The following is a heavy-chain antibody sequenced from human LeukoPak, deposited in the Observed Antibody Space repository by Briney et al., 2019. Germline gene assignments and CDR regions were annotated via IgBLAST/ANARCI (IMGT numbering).Heavy chain of an antibody. CDR2: TYYSGST. Sequence: SETLSLTCTVSGGSISGFYWIWIRQPPGKALEWIGYTYYSGSTHYNPSLKSRAALSVDTSKNQFSLKLSSVTAADTALYYCARVSNAFSGNGAFDIWGQGTMVTVSS. D-gene: IGHD4-23*01. J-gene: IGHJ3*02. CDR1: GGSISGFY. CDR3: ARVSNAFSGNGAFDI. V-gene: IGHV4-59*01.